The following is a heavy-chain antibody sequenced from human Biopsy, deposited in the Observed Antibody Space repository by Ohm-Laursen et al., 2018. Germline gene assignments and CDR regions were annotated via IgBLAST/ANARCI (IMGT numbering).Heavy chain of an antibody. CDR1: GGSISNNNYY. J-gene: IGHJ5*02. CDR2: IFYRGST. Sequence: SDTLSLTCTVSGGSISNNNYYWGWIRQPPGKGLEWIGSIFYRGSTHYKPSLKSQVNISVDTSKNQFSLKLNSVTAADTAVYYCAWDYDTSGYYYVSWGQGTLVTVSS. CDR3: AWDYDTSGYYYVS. V-gene: IGHV4-39*01. D-gene: IGHD3-22*01.